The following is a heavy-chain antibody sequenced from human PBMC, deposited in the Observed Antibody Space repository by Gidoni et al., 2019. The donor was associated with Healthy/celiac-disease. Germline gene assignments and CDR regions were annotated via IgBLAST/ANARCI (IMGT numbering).Heavy chain of an antibody. CDR1: GFTFSRYA. D-gene: IGHD5-18*01. Sequence: QVQLVESGGGLVQPGSSLRLSCSASGFTFSRYAMLWVRQAPGKGLEWVAVISYDGRNKDYADSVKGRFTISRDNSKNTLYLQMNSLRAEDTAVYYCARDLQDTAMVGPYYYYGMDVWGQGTTVTVSS. CDR2: ISYDGRNK. J-gene: IGHJ6*02. CDR3: ARDLQDTAMVGPYYYYGMDV. V-gene: IGHV3-30*04.